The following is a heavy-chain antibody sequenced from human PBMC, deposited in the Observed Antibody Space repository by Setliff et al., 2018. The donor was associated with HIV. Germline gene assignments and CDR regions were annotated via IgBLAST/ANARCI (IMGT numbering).Heavy chain of an antibody. Sequence: GESLKISCRGFGYSFGDYWIGWARQKPGKGLEWMGIIFPADSDTRVSPSFQGQVSISADRSTYAAFSQWTSLKASDTGMYFCARHRVDTSMLVVKSPGAFDLWGQGTLVTVSS. CDR1: GYSFGDYW. D-gene: IGHD3-22*01. V-gene: IGHV5-51*01. J-gene: IGHJ3*01. CDR3: ARHRVDTSMLVVKSPGAFDL. CDR2: IFPADSDT.